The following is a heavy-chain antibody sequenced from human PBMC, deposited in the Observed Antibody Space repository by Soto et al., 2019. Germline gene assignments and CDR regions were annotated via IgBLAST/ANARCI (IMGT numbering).Heavy chain of an antibody. J-gene: IGHJ3*02. V-gene: IGHV3-30*04. CDR1: GFTFSSYA. CDR2: ISYDGSNK. CDR3: ARDRRVVAAMNAFDI. D-gene: IGHD2-15*01. Sequence: EGSLRLSCAASGFTFSSYAMHWVRQAPGKGLEWVAVISYDGSNKYYADSVKGRFTISRDNSKNTLYLQMNSLRAEDTAVYYCARDRRVVAAMNAFDIWGQGTMVTVSS.